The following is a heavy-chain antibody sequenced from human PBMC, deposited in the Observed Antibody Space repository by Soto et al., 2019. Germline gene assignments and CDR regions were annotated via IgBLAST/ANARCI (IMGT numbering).Heavy chain of an antibody. CDR3: GRTIVVVTAADY. J-gene: IGHJ4*02. V-gene: IGHV1-3*01. D-gene: IGHD2-21*02. Sequence: QVQLVQSGAEVKKPGASVKVSCKASGYTFTSYAMHWVRQAPGQRLEWMGWINAGNGNTKYSQKFQGRGTITRDTSASTAYMELSSLRSEDTAVYYCGRTIVVVTAADYWGQGTLVTVSS. CDR1: GYTFTSYA. CDR2: INAGNGNT.